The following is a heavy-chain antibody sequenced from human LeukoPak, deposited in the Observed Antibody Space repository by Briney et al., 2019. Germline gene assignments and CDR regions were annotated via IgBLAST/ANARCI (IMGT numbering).Heavy chain of an antibody. V-gene: IGHV1-46*03. CDR2: INPSGGST. Sequence: ASVKVSCKASGYTFTSYCMHWVRQAPGQGLEWMGIINPSGGSTSYAQKFQGRVTMTRDTSTSTVYMEPSSLRSEDTAVYYCARDLIMITFGGGLDYWGQETLVTVSS. D-gene: IGHD3-16*01. CDR1: GYTFTSYC. J-gene: IGHJ4*02. CDR3: ARDLIMITFGGGLDY.